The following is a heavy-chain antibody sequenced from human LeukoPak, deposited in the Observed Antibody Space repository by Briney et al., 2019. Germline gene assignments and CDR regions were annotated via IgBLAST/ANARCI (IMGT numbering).Heavy chain of an antibody. CDR1: GGSFSGDY. CDR2: INHSGST. CDR3: ARHPPLGMINY. D-gene: IGHD7-27*01. J-gene: IGHJ4*02. Sequence: SETLSLTCAVYGGSFSGDYWSWIRQPPGKGLEWIGEINHSGSTNYNPSLKSRVTISVDTSKNQFSLKLSSVTAADTAVYYCARHPPLGMINYWGQGTLVTVSS. V-gene: IGHV4-34*01.